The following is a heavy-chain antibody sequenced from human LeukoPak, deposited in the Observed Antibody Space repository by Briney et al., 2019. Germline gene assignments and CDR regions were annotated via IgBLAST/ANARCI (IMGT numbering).Heavy chain of an antibody. V-gene: IGHV3-30*02. D-gene: IGHD3-10*01. Sequence: PGGSLRLSCAASGFTFSSYGMHWVRQAPGKGLEWVAFIRYDGSNKYYADSVKGRFTISRDNSKNTLYLQMNSLRAEDTAVYYCAKDYYGSGSYYNGDTDYWGQGTLVTVPS. CDR1: GFTFSSYG. CDR2: IRYDGSNK. J-gene: IGHJ4*02. CDR3: AKDYYGSGSYYNGDTDY.